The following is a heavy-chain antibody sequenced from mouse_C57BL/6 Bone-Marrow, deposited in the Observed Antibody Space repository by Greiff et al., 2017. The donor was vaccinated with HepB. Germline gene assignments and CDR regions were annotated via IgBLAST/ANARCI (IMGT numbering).Heavy chain of an antibody. D-gene: IGHD3-1*01. J-gene: IGHJ3*01. CDR3: AQLAWFAY. CDR1: GYAFSSYW. Sequence: QVQLQQSGAELVKPGASVKISCKASGYAFSSYWMNWVKQRPGKGLEWIGQINPGDGDTNYNGKFKGKATLTADKSSSTAYMQLSSLTSEESAVYFYAQLAWFAYWGQGTLVTVSA. V-gene: IGHV1-80*01. CDR2: INPGDGDT.